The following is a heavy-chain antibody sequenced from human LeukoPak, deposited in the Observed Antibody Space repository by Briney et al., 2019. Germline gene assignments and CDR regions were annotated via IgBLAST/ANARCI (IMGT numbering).Heavy chain of an antibody. V-gene: IGHV4-31*03. CDR1: GGSISSGGHY. Sequence: PSETLSLTCTVSGGSISSGGHYWSWIRQHPGTGLEWIGYIYYSGSTYYNPSLKSRVTISVDTSKNQFSLKLSSVTAADTAVYCCARVGTGSYYYYGMDVWGQGTTITVSS. J-gene: IGHJ6*02. CDR3: ARVGTGSYYYYGMDV. CDR2: IYYSGST. D-gene: IGHD1-7*01.